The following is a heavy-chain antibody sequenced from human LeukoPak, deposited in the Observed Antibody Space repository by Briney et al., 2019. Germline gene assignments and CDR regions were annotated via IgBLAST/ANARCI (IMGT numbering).Heavy chain of an antibody. CDR3: AREARYYYDSSGTYFDY. J-gene: IGHJ4*02. Sequence: SETLSLTCAVYGGSFSGYYWSWIRQPPGKGLEWIGEINHSGSTNYNPSLKSRVTVSVDTSKNQFSLKLSSVTAADTAVYYCAREARYYYDSSGTYFDYWGQGTLVTVSS. V-gene: IGHV4-34*01. CDR1: GGSFSGYY. D-gene: IGHD3-22*01. CDR2: INHSGST.